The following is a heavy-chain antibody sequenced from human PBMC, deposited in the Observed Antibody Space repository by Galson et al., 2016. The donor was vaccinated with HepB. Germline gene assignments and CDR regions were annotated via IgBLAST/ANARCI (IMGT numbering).Heavy chain of an antibody. CDR3: VRGTSDWPGVDY. CDR2: ITPDGIKT. J-gene: IGHJ4*02. CDR1: GFTFSSYW. Sequence: SLRLSCAASGFTFSSYWMHWVRQVPGMGLVWVSRITPDGIKTDYADSVKGRFTISRDNAKNTLYLQMNSLTVEDAAVYYCVRGTSDWPGVDYWGQGTLVTVSS. V-gene: IGHV3-74*01. D-gene: IGHD6-19*01.